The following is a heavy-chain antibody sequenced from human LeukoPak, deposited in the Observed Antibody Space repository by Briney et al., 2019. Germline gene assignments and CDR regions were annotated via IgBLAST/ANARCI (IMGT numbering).Heavy chain of an antibody. V-gene: IGHV3-21*01. CDR3: ARVYSGSYYRFDY. D-gene: IGHD1-26*01. Sequence: GGSLRLSCAASGFTFSSYAMSWVRQAPGKGLEWVSSISSSSSYIYYADSVKGRFTISRDNAKNSLYLQMNSLRAEDTAVYYCARVYSGSYYRFDYWGQGTLVTVSS. J-gene: IGHJ4*02. CDR2: ISSSSSYI. CDR1: GFTFSSYA.